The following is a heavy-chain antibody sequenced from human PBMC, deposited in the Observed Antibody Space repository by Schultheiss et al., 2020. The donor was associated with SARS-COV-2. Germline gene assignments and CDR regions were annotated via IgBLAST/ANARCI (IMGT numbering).Heavy chain of an antibody. CDR1: GGSISSSSYY. CDR2: IYTSGST. J-gene: IGHJ5*02. Sequence: SETLSLTCTVSGGSISSSSYYWGWIRQPAGKGLEWIGRIYTSGSTNYNPSLKSRVTISVDTSKNQFSLKLSSVTAADTAVYYCARDTYYYDSSGLRDHWFDPWGQGTLVTVSS. D-gene: IGHD3-22*01. CDR3: ARDTYYYDSSGLRDHWFDP. V-gene: IGHV4-61*02.